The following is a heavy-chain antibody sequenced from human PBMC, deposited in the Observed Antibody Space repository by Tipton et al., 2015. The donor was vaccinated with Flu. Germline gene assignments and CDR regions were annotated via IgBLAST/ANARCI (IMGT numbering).Heavy chain of an antibody. D-gene: IGHD3-10*02. CDR2: VYTTGTT. Sequence: TLSLTCTVSGDSISGGSYYWNWIRQPAGKGLEWIGRVYTTGTTNYNPSLKSRVTISLDTSKNQFSLRLGSVTAADTAVYYCARHTGDSVRGVIDYWGQGTLVTVSS. J-gene: IGHJ4*02. CDR1: GDSISGGSYY. V-gene: IGHV4-61*02. CDR3: ARHTGDSVRGVIDY.